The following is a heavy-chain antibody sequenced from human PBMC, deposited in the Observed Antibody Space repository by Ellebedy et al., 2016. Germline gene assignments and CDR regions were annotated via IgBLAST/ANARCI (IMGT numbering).Heavy chain of an antibody. J-gene: IGHJ5*02. Sequence: ASVKVSCKASGYTFTSYDINWVRQATGQGLEWMGWMNPNSGNTGYGQKFQGRVTMTTDTSTNTAYMELRSLRSDDTAVYYCARGPYCSGANCYTIGWFDPWGQGTLVTVSS. CDR3: ARGPYCSGANCYTIGWFDP. CDR1: GYTFTSYD. CDR2: MNPNSGNT. V-gene: IGHV1-8*01. D-gene: IGHD2-15*01.